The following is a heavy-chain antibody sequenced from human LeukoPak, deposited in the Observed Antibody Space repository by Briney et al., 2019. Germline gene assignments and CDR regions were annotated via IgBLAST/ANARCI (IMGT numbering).Heavy chain of an antibody. CDR3: ARAVGYCSSTSCHPRWFDP. CDR1: GYTFTGYY. D-gene: IGHD2-2*01. V-gene: IGHV1-2*02. J-gene: IGHJ5*02. Sequence: ASVKVSCKASGYTFTGYYMHWVRQAPGQGLEWMGWINPNSGGTNYAQKFQGRVTMTRDTSISTAYMELSRLRSDDTAVYYCARAVGYCSSTSCHPRWFDPWGQGTLVTVSS. CDR2: INPNSGGT.